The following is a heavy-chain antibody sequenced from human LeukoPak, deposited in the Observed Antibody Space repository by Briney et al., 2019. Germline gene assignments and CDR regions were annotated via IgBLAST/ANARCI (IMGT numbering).Heavy chain of an antibody. CDR1: RFTFTSYA. J-gene: IGHJ4*02. D-gene: IGHD3-22*01. V-gene: IGHV3-23*01. CDR3: AKEGGDYYDSSGSITPFDY. CDR2: LSGRGDST. Sequence: PGGSLRLSCAPSRFTFTSYAMSWARQAPGKGLEWVSALSGRGDSTYYADSVKGRFTISRDNSKNTLYLQMNSLRVEDTAVYYCAKEGGDYYDSSGSITPFDYWGQGTLVTVSS.